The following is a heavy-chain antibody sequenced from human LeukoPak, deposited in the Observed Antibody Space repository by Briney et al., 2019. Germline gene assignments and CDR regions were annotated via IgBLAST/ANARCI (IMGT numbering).Heavy chain of an antibody. D-gene: IGHD3-10*01. Sequence: PGRSLRLSCAASGFTFSSYGMHWVCQAPGKGLEWVAVISYDGSNKYYADSVKGRFTISRDNSKNTLYLQMNSLRAEDTAVYYCAKEARVLLWFGELLSWGQGTLVTVSS. CDR1: GFTFSSYG. J-gene: IGHJ4*02. CDR3: AKEARVLLWFGELLS. CDR2: ISYDGSNK. V-gene: IGHV3-30*18.